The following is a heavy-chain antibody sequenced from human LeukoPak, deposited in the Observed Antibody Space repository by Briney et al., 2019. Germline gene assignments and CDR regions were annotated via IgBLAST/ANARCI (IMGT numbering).Heavy chain of an antibody. Sequence: GGSLRLSCAASGFTFSNAWMSWVRQAPGKGLEWVGRIKNRADGGTTDYAAPVKGRFTISRDDSKNTLYLQMNSLKTEDTAVYYCTTDGGIMGATWGQGTLVTVSS. D-gene: IGHD1-26*01. CDR3: TTDGGIMGAT. J-gene: IGHJ5*02. CDR2: IKNRADGGTT. CDR1: GFTFSNAW. V-gene: IGHV3-15*01.